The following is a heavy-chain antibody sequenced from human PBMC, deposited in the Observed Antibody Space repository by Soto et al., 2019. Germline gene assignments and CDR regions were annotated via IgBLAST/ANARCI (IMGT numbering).Heavy chain of an antibody. D-gene: IGHD6-13*01. CDR3: AKGAGSADY. CDR2: ISYDGSNK. CDR1: GFTFSSYG. J-gene: IGHJ4*02. Sequence: PGGSLRLSCAASGFTFSSYGMHWFRQAPGKGLEWVAVISYDGSNKYYADSVKGRFTISRDNSKNTLYLQMNSLRAEDTAVYYCAKGAGSADYWGQGTLVTVST. V-gene: IGHV3-30*18.